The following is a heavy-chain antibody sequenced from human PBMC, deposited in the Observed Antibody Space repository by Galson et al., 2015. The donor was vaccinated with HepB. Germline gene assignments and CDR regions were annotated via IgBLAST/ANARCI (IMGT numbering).Heavy chain of an antibody. Sequence: SLRLSCAASGFTFSSYGMHWVRQAPGKGLEWVAVISYDGSNKYYADSVKGRFTISRDNSKNTLYLQMNSLRAEDTAVYYCARSSGPRVGAFDIWGQGTMVTVSS. D-gene: IGHD2-15*01. CDR2: ISYDGSNK. CDR3: ARSSGPRVGAFDI. V-gene: IGHV3-30*03. CDR1: GFTFSSYG. J-gene: IGHJ3*02.